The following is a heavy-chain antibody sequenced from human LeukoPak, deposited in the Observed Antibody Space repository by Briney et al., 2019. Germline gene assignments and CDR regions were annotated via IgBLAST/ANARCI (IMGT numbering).Heavy chain of an antibody. CDR1: GGTFSSYA. Sequence: SVKVSCKASGGTFSSYAISWVRQAPGQGLEWMGGIIPIFGTANYAQKFQGRVTMTRDTSTSTVYMELSSLRSEDTAVYYCARVLPWFQSAPWGQGTLATPPS. V-gene: IGHV1-69*05. D-gene: IGHD3-3*01. CDR2: IIPIFGTA. CDR3: ARVLPWFQSAP. J-gene: IGHJ5*02.